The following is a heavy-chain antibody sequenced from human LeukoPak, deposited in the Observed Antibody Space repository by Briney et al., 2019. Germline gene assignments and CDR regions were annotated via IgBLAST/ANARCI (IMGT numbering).Heavy chain of an antibody. Sequence: GESLKISCNGSWFSFTTYWIGWVRQMPGKGLEWMGIIYPGDSDTRYSPSFQGQVTISADKSISTAYLQWSSLKASDTAIYYCARHGGGYDSWVDYWGQGTLVTVSS. V-gene: IGHV5-51*01. D-gene: IGHD5-12*01. CDR3: ARHGGGYDSWVDY. CDR2: IYPGDSDT. J-gene: IGHJ4*02. CDR1: WFSFTTYW.